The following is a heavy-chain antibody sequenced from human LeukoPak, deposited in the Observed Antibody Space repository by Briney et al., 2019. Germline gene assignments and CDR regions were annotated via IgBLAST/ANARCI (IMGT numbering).Heavy chain of an antibody. Sequence: SETLSLTCTVSGGSISSYYWSWIRQPPGKGLEWIGYIYYSGSTNYNPSLKSRVTISVDTSKNQFSLKLSSVTAADTAVYYCARRRGYLDYWGQGTLVTVSS. CDR3: ARRRGYLDY. V-gene: IGHV4-59*01. D-gene: IGHD6-13*01. CDR2: IYYSGST. J-gene: IGHJ4*02. CDR1: GGSISSYY.